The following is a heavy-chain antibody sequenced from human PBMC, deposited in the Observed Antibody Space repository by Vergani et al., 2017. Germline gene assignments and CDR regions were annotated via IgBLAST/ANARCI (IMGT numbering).Heavy chain of an antibody. J-gene: IGHJ3*02. CDR3: AKDRATYYDFWSGYSPGAFDI. D-gene: IGHD3-3*01. Sequence: EVQLVESGGGLIQPGGSLRLSCAASGFTVSSNYMSWVRQAPGKGLEWVSVIYSGGSTYYADSVKGRFTISRDNSKNTLYLQMNSLRAEDTAVYYCAKDRATYYDFWSGYSPGAFDIWGQGTMVTVSS. CDR1: GFTVSSNY. V-gene: IGHV3-53*01. CDR2: IYSGGST.